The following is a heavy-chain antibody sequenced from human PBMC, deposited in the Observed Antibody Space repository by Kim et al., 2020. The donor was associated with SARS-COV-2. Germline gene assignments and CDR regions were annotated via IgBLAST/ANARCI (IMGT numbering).Heavy chain of an antibody. J-gene: IGHJ6*02. D-gene: IGHD6-19*01. CDR2: ISYDGSNK. Sequence: GGSLRLSCAVSGFTFSSYAMHWVRQAPGKGLEWVAVISYDGSNKYYADSVKGRFTISRDNSKNTLYLQMNSLRAEDTAVYYCAASSGEGVVYYYYGMDVWGQGTTVTVSS. CDR1: GFTFSSYA. V-gene: IGHV3-30*04. CDR3: AASSGEGVVYYYYGMDV.